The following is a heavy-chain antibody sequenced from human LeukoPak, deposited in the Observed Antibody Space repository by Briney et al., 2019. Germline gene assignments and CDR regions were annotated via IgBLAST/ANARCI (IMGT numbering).Heavy chain of an antibody. CDR2: IKQDGSEK. CDR3: ARQGARGWNYRNYFDY. V-gene: IGHV3-7*01. Sequence: GGSLRLSCAASGFTFSSYWMSWVRQAPGKGLEWVANIKQDGSEKYYVDSVKGRFTISRDNAKNSLYLQMNSLRAEDTAVYYCARQGARGWNYRNYFDYWGQGTLVTVSS. CDR1: GFTFSSYW. J-gene: IGHJ4*02. D-gene: IGHD1-7*01.